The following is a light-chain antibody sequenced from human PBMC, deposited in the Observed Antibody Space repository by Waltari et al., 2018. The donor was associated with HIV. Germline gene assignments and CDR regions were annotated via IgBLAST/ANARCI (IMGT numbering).Light chain of an antibody. CDR2: QDN. V-gene: IGLV3-1*01. CDR3: QAWDSNIAL. J-gene: IGLJ2*01. Sequence: SYDLTQPPSVSVSPGQTASITCSGDELGDKYACWYQQKPGQSPVLVIYQDNKRPSGIPERFSGSNSGNTATLTIRGTQALDEADYYCQAWDSNIALFGGGTKLTVL. CDR1: ELGDKY.